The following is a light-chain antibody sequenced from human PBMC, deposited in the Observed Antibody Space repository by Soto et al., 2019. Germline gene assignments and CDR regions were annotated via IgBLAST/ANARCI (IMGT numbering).Light chain of an antibody. Sequence: DIQMTQSPSTLSASVGDRVTITCRASQRISSWLAWYQQKPGKAPKVLIYDASSLNSGVPSRFSGSGSGTEFTLTISSLQPDDLATYYCQQYNRYSRTFGQGTKVEIK. J-gene: IGKJ1*01. CDR2: DAS. V-gene: IGKV1-5*01. CDR3: QQYNRYSRT. CDR1: QRISSW.